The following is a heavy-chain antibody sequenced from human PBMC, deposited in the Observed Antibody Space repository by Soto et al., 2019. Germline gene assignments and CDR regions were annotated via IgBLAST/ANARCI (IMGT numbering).Heavy chain of an antibody. CDR1: GFTFSTYA. CDR3: VRDPDGINEFDY. D-gene: IGHD1-1*01. Sequence: PGGSLRLSCVASGFTFSTYAMNWVRLAPGKGLEWISFISRGGTTTHYADSVKGRFSISRDNAKNSLYLDMSSLRDEDTAVYYCVRDPDGINEFDYWGQGTLVTVSS. V-gene: IGHV3-48*02. CDR2: ISRGGTTT. J-gene: IGHJ4*02.